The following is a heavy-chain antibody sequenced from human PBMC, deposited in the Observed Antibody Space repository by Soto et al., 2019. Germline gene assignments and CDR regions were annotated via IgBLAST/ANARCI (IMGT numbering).Heavy chain of an antibody. CDR1: GFTFSSYG. CDR3: AKDGGPPGAGMDV. CDR2: ISSDGSNK. V-gene: IGHV3-30*18. J-gene: IGHJ6*02. Sequence: QVQLVESGGGVVQPGRSLRLSCAASGFTFSSYGMHWVRQAPGKGLEWVAVISSDGSNKYYADSVKGRFTISRDNSKNTLYLQMNSLRAEDTAVYYCAKDGGPPGAGMDVWGQGTTVTVSS. D-gene: IGHD2-15*01.